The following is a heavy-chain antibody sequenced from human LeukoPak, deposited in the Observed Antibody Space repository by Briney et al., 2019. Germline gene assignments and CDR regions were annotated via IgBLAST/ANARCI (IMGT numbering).Heavy chain of an antibody. D-gene: IGHD2-15*01. CDR1: GASINSHF. CDR2: IYISGST. J-gene: IGHJ4*02. Sequence: PSETLSLTCTVSGASINSHFWSWLRQPAGKGLEWIGRIYISGSTNYNSSLQSRLTMSVDTSKNQFSLKLTSVTAADTAVYYCARALNPLPGTYYFDYWGQGTLVTVSS. V-gene: IGHV4-4*07. CDR3: ARALNPLPGTYYFDY.